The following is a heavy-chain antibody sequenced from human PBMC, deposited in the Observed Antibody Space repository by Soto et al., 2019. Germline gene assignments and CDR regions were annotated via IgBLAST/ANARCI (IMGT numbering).Heavy chain of an antibody. V-gene: IGHV4-39*01. J-gene: IGHJ4*01. D-gene: IGHD2-15*01. CDR3: SRREVCSGGSCYGFDC. CDR1: GGSISGSSYY. CDR2: IYYTGST. Sequence: PSETLSLTCTVSGGSISGSSYYWGWIRQPPGKGLEWIGSIYYTGSTYYSPSLKGRVTISVDTSKNQFSLKLSSVTAADTAVYYCSRREVCSGGSCYGFDCWGHGTLVTVS.